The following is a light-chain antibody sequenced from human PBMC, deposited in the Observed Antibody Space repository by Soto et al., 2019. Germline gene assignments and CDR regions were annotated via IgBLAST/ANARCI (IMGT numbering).Light chain of an antibody. Sequence: EIVLTQSPATLSLSPVGRATLSCMASQTVTNHLAWYQQKAGQAPRLLIFDASTRASGIPPRFSGSGSGTDFTLTITRVDPDDFAVYYCQQRMNWPLTFGGGTKVDIK. CDR1: QTVTNH. CDR3: QQRMNWPLT. V-gene: IGKV3-11*01. CDR2: DAS. J-gene: IGKJ4*01.